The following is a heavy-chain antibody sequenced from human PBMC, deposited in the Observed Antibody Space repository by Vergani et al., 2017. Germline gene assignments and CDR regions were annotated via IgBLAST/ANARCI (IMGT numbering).Heavy chain of an antibody. J-gene: IGHJ4*01. CDR3: ARAYGRYDWFDY. Sequence: VQLVEYGGGLVKPGGSLRLSCAASGFTFSDYYMSWVRQAPGKGLEWVSGISASGAPTYYADSVKGRVTISRDNSKNTLYLQMNSLRVEDTAVYYCARAYGRYDWFDYWGQRTLVTVSS. V-gene: IGHV3-23*04. CDR1: GFTFSDYY. CDR2: ISASGAPT. D-gene: IGHD1-20*01.